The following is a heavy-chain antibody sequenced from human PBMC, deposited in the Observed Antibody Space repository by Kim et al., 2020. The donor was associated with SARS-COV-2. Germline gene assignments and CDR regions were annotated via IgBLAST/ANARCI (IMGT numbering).Heavy chain of an antibody. D-gene: IGHD6-19*01. Sequence: GGSLRLSCAASGFTFSSYAMSWVRQAPGKGLEWVSAISGSGGSTYYADSVKGRFTISRDNSKNTLYLQMNSLRAEDTAVYYCAKDQFGAVAGIYGMDVWGQGTTVTVSS. CDR2: ISGSGGST. V-gene: IGHV3-23*01. J-gene: IGHJ6*02. CDR3: AKDQFGAVAGIYGMDV. CDR1: GFTFSSYA.